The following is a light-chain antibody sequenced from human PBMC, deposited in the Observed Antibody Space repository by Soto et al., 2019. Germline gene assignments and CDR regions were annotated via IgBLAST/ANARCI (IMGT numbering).Light chain of an antibody. Sequence: QSFLTHPPSASGTPGQRGTISCSGRSSNIGSNPVNWYQHLPGTAPKLLIFSNNQRPSGVPDRFSGSKSGTSASLAISGLQSEDEADYYCAAWDVSLNGFYVFGTGTKVTGL. CDR1: SSNIGSNP. CDR3: AAWDVSLNGFYV. J-gene: IGLJ1*01. V-gene: IGLV1-44*01. CDR2: SNN.